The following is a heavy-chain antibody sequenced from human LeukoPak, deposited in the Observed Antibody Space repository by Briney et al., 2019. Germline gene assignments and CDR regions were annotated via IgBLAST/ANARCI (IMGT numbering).Heavy chain of an antibody. CDR2: ISYDGSNK. J-gene: IGHJ4*02. D-gene: IGHD6-19*01. CDR1: GFTFSSYA. CDR3: ARAGYSSGWYPTKAFDY. V-gene: IGHV3-30*04. Sequence: GRSLRLSCAASGFTFSSYAMHWVRQAPGKGLEWVAVISYDGSNKYYADSVKGRFTISRDNSKNTLYLQMNSLRSDDTAVYYCARAGYSSGWYPTKAFDYWGQGTLVTVSS.